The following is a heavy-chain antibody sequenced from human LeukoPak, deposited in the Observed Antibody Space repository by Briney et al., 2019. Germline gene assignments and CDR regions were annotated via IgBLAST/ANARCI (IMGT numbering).Heavy chain of an antibody. CDR1: GFTFSSYA. V-gene: IGHV3-66*01. D-gene: IGHD4-17*01. CDR2: IYSGGST. J-gene: IGHJ4*02. CDR3: ARDSDYGDPLDY. Sequence: GGSLRLSCAASGFTFSSYAMSWVRQAPGKGLEWVSVIYSGGSTYYADSVKGRFTISRDNSKNTLYLQMNSLRAEDTAVYYCARDSDYGDPLDYWGQGTLVTVSS.